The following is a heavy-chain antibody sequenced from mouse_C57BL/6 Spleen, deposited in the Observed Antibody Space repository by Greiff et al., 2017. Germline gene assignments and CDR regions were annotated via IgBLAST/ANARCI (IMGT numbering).Heavy chain of an antibody. V-gene: IGHV5-6*01. J-gene: IGHJ2*01. CDR3: ARTGTWDY. Sequence: EVKVVESGGDLVKPGGSLKLSCAASGFTFSSYGMSWVRQTPDKRLEWVATISSGGSYTYYPDSVKGRFTISRDNAKNTLYLQMSSLKSEDTAMYYCARTGTWDYWGQGTTLTVSS. CDR2: ISSGGSYT. CDR1: GFTFSSYG. D-gene: IGHD4-1*01.